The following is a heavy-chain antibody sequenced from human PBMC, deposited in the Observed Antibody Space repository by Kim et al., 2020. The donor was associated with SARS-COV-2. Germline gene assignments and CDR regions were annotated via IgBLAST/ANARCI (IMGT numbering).Heavy chain of an antibody. CDR3: ASSGSIGSPY. D-gene: IGHD3-22*01. V-gene: IGHV4-39*01. CDR2: SA. J-gene: IGHJ4*02. Sequence: SAHYTPTLKSRATLPVDTSKNQFSLKLSSVTAADTAVYYCASSGSIGSPYWGQGTLVTVSS.